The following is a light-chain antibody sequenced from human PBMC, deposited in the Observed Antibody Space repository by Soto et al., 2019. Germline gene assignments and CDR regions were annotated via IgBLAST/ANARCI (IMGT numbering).Light chain of an antibody. Sequence: QPALKQPASVSGSPGQSITISCTGTSSDVGGYNYVSWYQQYPGKAPKLMIYDVSNRPSGVSNRFSGSKSGNTASLTISGLQAEDEADYYCNSYTSRSSSTYVFGTGTKVTVL. V-gene: IGLV2-14*01. CDR2: DVS. CDR1: SSDVGGYNY. J-gene: IGLJ1*01. CDR3: NSYTSRSSSTYV.